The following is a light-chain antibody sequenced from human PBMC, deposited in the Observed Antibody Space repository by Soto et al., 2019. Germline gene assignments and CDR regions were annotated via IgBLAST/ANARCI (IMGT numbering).Light chain of an antibody. CDR1: QSIRSW. CDR2: DAS. J-gene: IGKJ1*01. CDR3: QQYSSYSAWT. V-gene: IGKV1-5*01. Sequence: DIQMTQSPSTLSASVGDRVTMTCRASQSIRSWLAWYQQKPGKAPKLLIYDASTLQSGVPPRSSGSGSGTEFTLTIRSLQPDDIATYYCQQYSSYSAWTFGEGTKVDIK.